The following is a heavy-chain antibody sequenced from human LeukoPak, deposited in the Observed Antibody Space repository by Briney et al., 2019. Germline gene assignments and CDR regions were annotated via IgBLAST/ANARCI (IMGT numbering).Heavy chain of an antibody. CDR2: IRTSAEGANYA. D-gene: IGHD3-9*01. J-gene: IGHJ4*02. CDR3: ASDQRYAFDY. Sequence: PGGSLRLSCAASGXTFSTYSMNWVRQAPGKGLEWVSNIRTSAEGANYAYYADSVKGRVTISRDDAKNTLYLHMNSLRDDDTAVYYCASDQRYAFDYWGQGILVTVSS. V-gene: IGHV3-48*02. CDR1: GXTFSTYS.